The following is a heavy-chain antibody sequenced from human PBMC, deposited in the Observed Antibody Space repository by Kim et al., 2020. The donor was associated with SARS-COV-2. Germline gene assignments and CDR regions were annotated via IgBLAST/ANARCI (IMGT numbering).Heavy chain of an antibody. Sequence: ASVKVSCKPSGYTFISYALNWVRQAPGQGLEWMGWINTNTGTPTYAQGFTGHFVLSLDTSVSTAYLQIGSLKAEDTAVYYCAGGGSWDSYYYGMDVWGQG. CDR3: AGGGSWDSYYYGMDV. J-gene: IGHJ6*02. D-gene: IGHD3-16*01. CDR1: GYTFISYA. CDR2: INTNTGTP. V-gene: IGHV7-4-1*01.